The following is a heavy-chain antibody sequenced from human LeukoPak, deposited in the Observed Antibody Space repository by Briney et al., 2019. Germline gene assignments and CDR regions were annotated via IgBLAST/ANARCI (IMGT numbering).Heavy chain of an antibody. V-gene: IGHV1-2*06. CDR3: ARELGGT. D-gene: IGHD3-16*01. CDR1: GYTFTAYY. Sequence: GASVKVSCKASGYTFTAYYIHWLRQAPGQGLEWMGRINPNSGGTNYAQKFQGRVTVTRDTSITTAYMELSSLRSDDTAIYYCARELGGTWGQGTLVTVSS. J-gene: IGHJ5*02. CDR2: INPNSGGT.